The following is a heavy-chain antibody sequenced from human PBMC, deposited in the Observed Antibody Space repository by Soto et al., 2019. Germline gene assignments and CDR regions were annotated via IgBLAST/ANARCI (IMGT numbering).Heavy chain of an antibody. Sequence: QVQLVQSGAEVKKPGSSVKVSCKTSGGTLSNSAISWVRQAPGQGLEWMGGIIPVFGIVKYAQKFQGRVTITADEPTTTVYMEVSGLRSDDTAVYYCARERGGYNRGDFEFWGQGTLISVSS. CDR3: ARERGGYNRGDFEF. CDR1: GGTLSNSA. V-gene: IGHV1-69*01. CDR2: IIPVFGIV. D-gene: IGHD5-12*01. J-gene: IGHJ4*02.